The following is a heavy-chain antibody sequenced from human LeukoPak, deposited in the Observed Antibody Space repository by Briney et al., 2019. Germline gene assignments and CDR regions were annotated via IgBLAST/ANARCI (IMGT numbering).Heavy chain of an antibody. CDR1: GYTFTSYG. D-gene: IGHD1-14*01. CDR2: ISAYNGNT. V-gene: IGHV1-18*01. CDR3: ARDNRGYYYGMDV. J-gene: IGHJ6*02. Sequence: GASVKVSCTASGYTFTSYGISWVRQAPGRGLEWMGWISAYNGNTNYAQKLQGRVTMTTDTSTSTAYMELRSLRSDDTAVYYCARDNRGYYYGMDVWGQGTTVTVSS.